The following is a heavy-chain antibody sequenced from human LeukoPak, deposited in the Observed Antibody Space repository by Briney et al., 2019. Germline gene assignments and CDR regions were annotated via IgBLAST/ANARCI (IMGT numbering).Heavy chain of an antibody. D-gene: IGHD2-2*01. CDR3: ARFCGSTSCHSGYYYGMDV. J-gene: IGHJ6*02. V-gene: IGHV4-4*02. Sequence: SETLSLTCAVSGGSIKSNNWWSWVRQPPGKGLEWIGEIYHSGSTNYNPSLESRVTVSVDKSKNQFSLDLSSVTAADTAVYYCARFCGSTSCHSGYYYGMDVWGQGTTVTVSS. CDR2: IYHSGST. CDR1: GGSIKSNNW.